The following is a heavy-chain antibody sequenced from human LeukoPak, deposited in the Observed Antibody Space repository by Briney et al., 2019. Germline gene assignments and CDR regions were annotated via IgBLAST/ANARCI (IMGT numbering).Heavy chain of an antibody. Sequence: GGSLRLSCEASGLTFSTYSMNWVRQAPGKGLEWVSYITNSANSITYADSVKGRFTISRDNAKNSLFLQMSSLKDEDTAVYYCARDLNYVFDIGGQGKMVTVSS. V-gene: IGHV3-48*02. CDR1: GLTFSTYS. CDR2: ITNSANSI. D-gene: IGHD5-24*01. CDR3: ARDLNYVFDI. J-gene: IGHJ3*02.